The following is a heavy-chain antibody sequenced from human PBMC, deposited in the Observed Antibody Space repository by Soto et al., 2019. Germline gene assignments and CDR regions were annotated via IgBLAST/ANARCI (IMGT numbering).Heavy chain of an antibody. V-gene: IGHV1-69*18. J-gene: IGHJ4*02. CDR3: ARYGGFGELKY. D-gene: IGHD3-10*01. CDR2: IIPVFGTT. Sequence: QVQLVQSGAELKKPGSSVKVSCKASGDTFSGYPINWVRQYPGEGLEWMGRIIPVFGTTNDAQRCEGLVTVTADESTNTAYMELRGLLSEETAVYYCARYGGFGELKYWGPGTLVTVSS. CDR1: GDTFSGYP.